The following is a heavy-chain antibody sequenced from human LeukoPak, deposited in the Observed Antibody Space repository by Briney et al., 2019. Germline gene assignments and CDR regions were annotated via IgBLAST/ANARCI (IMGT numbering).Heavy chain of an antibody. CDR3: AKGLSSGWYEPFDY. CDR1: GLTFSSYA. D-gene: IGHD6-19*01. CDR2: ISGSGGST. J-gene: IGHJ4*02. V-gene: IGHV3-23*01. Sequence: GGSLRLSCAVSGLTFSSYAMSWVRQAPGKGLEWVSAISGSGGSTYYADSVKGRFTISRDNSKNTLYLQMNSLRAEDTAVYYCAKGLSSGWYEPFDYWGQGTLVTVSS.